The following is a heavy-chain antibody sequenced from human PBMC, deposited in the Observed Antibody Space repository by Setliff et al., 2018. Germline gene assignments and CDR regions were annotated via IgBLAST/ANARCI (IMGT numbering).Heavy chain of an antibody. D-gene: IGHD5-18*01. V-gene: IGHV3-23*01. J-gene: IGHJ4*02. CDR3: VRDRGDTISYSFDY. Sequence: AGGSLRLSCAASGFTFSSYAMSWVRQAPGKGLEWVSVISGSGGSTYYADSVKGQFTISRDDAKNSLYLQMNSLRAEDTALYYCVRDRGDTISYSFDYWGQGTLVTVSS. CDR2: ISGSGGST. CDR1: GFTFSSYA.